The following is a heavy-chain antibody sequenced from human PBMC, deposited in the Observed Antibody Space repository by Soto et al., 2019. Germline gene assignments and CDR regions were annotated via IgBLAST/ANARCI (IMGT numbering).Heavy chain of an antibody. CDR1: GYSISSGYY. D-gene: IGHD3-3*01. Sequence: SETLSLTCAVSGYSISSGYYWGWIRQPPGKGPEWIGSIYHSGSTCYNPSLKSRVTISVDTSKNQFSLKLSSVTAADTAVYYCARGPYYDFWSGYYPFDPWGQGTLVTVSS. CDR3: ARGPYYDFWSGYYPFDP. CDR2: IYHSGST. V-gene: IGHV4-38-2*01. J-gene: IGHJ5*02.